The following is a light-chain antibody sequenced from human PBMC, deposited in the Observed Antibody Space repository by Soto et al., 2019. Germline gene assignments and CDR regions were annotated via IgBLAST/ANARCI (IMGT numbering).Light chain of an antibody. CDR1: SSDIGAYKL. J-gene: IGLJ1*01. Sequence: QSVLTQPPSVSGSPGQPNTISCSGTSSDIGAYKLVSWYQHHPGKAPKLIIFDVDKRPSGVPDRFSGSKSGNTASLTISGLQSEDEANYYCCSYAGSYTFFVFGTGTKVTVL. V-gene: IGLV2-11*01. CDR2: DVD. CDR3: CSYAGSYTFFV.